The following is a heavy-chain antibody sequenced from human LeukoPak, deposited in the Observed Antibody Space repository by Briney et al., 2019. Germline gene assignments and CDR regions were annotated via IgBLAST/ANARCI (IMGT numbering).Heavy chain of an antibody. D-gene: IGHD6-13*01. CDR2: ISGSGGST. J-gene: IGHJ6*02. CDR3: ASRSPHYIAAALYYYYGMDV. CDR1: GFTFSSYA. Sequence: GGSLRLSCAASGFTFSSYAMSWVRQAPGKGLEWVSAISGSGGSTYYADSVKGRFTISRDNSKNTLYLQMNSLRAEDTAVYYCASRSPHYIAAALYYYYGMDVWGQGTTVTVSS. V-gene: IGHV3-23*01.